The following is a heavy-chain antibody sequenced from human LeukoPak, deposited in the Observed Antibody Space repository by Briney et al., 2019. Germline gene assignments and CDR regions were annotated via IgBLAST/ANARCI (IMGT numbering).Heavy chain of an antibody. Sequence: SVKVSCKASGGTFSSYAISWVRQAPGQGLEWMGGIIPIFGTANYAQKFQGRVTITADEPTSTAYMELSSLRSEDTAVYYCARGRIDNYDFWSGYQHPGGYYYGMDVWGQGTTVTVSS. J-gene: IGHJ6*02. CDR1: GGTFSSYA. V-gene: IGHV1-69*01. CDR3: ARGRIDNYDFWSGYQHPGGYYYGMDV. D-gene: IGHD3-3*01. CDR2: IIPIFGTA.